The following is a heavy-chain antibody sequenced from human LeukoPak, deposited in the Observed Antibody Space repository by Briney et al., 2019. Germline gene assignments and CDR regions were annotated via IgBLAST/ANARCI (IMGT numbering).Heavy chain of an antibody. D-gene: IGHD2-15*01. J-gene: IGHJ3*02. CDR2: ISGNGDST. Sequence: GGSLRLSCAASGFTFRRYDMSWVRQAPGKGLEWVSAISGNGDSTYYVDSVKGRFTISRDNSKNTLYLQMNSLRAEDTAVYYCALYCSGGSCYSMGGAFDIWGQGTVVTVSS. CDR1: GFTFRRYD. CDR3: ALYCSGGSCYSMGGAFDI. V-gene: IGHV3-23*01.